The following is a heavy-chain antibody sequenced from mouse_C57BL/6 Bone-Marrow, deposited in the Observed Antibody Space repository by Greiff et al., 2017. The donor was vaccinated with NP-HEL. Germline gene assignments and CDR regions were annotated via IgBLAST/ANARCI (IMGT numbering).Heavy chain of an antibody. J-gene: IGHJ2*01. Sequence: VKLVESGAELVRPGASVTLSCKASGYTFTDYEMHWVKQTPVHGLEWIGAIDPETGGTAYNQKFKGKAILTADKSSSTAYMELRSLTSEDSTVYYCTMRTYFDYWGQGTTLTVSS. V-gene: IGHV1-15*01. CDR1: GYTFTDYE. CDR2: IDPETGGT. CDR3: TMRTYFDY.